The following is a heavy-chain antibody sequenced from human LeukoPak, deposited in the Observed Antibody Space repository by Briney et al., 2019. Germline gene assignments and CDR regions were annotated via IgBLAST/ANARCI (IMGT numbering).Heavy chain of an antibody. J-gene: IGHJ6*03. D-gene: IGHD3-10*01. CDR1: GGSISSSSYY. CDR2: IYYSGST. CDR3: ARAPLTMVRGVPYYYYYMDV. Sequence: SETLSLTCTVSGGSISSSSYYWGWIRQPPGKGLEWIGSIYYSGSTYYNPSLKSRVTISVDTSKNQFSLKLSSVTAADTAVYYCARAPLTMVRGVPYYYYYMDVWGKGTTVTISS. V-gene: IGHV4-39*07.